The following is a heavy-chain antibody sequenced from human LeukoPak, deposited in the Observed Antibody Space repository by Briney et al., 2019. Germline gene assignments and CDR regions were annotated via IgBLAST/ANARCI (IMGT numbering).Heavy chain of an antibody. D-gene: IGHD2-21*02. CDR1: GFTFSSYA. CDR2: ISGSGGST. V-gene: IGHV3-23*01. CDR3: EKQCGGDCYGYYFDY. J-gene: IGHJ4*02. Sequence: QTGGSLRLSCAASGFTFSSYAMSWVRQAPGKGLEWVSAISGSGGSTYYADSVKGRFTISRDNSKNTLYLQMNSLRAEDTAVYYCEKQCGGDCYGYYFDYWGQGTLVTVSS.